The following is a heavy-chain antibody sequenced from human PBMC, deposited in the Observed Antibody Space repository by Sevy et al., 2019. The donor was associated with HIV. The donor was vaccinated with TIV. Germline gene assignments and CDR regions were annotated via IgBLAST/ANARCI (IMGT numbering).Heavy chain of an antibody. Sequence: GGYLRLSCAASGFTFSSYAMSWVRQAPGKGLEWISAISGSGGSTYYADSVKGRFTISRDNSKNTLYLQMNSLIAEDTAVYYCVIDPPLHTAMVNYLGFDYWGQGTLVTVSS. J-gene: IGHJ4*02. CDR1: GFTFSSYA. D-gene: IGHD5-18*01. V-gene: IGHV3-23*01. CDR2: ISGSGGST. CDR3: VIDPPLHTAMVNYLGFDY.